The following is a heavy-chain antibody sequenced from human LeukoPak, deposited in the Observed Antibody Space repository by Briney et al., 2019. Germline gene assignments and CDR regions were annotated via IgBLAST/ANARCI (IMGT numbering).Heavy chain of an antibody. CDR1: GFTFTSYD. V-gene: IGHV1-8*01. J-gene: IGHJ5*02. CDR3: VRDGEGVAISVNYWFDP. D-gene: IGHD3-10*01. Sequence: ASVKVSYKASGFTFTSYDINWVRQASGQGLEWMGWMNPNNGNTGYAQKFQGRVTMTRDTSISTAYMELRGLRSEDTAVYYCVRDGEGVAISVNYWFDPWGQGTLVTVSS. CDR2: MNPNNGNT.